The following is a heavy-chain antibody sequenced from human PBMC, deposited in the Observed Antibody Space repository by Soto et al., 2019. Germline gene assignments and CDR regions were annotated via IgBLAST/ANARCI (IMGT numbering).Heavy chain of an antibody. CDR3: ARDGGAAVTFDY. D-gene: IGHD6-13*01. CDR2: ISYSGGTI. V-gene: IGHV3-30-3*01. CDR1: GFTFSTYS. J-gene: IGHJ4*02. Sequence: PGGSLRLSCSASGFTFSTYSMQWVRQAPDKGLEWLAVISYSGGTIFYADSVRGRFTISRDNAKNTLNLQMNSLRPGDTAVYYCARDGGAAVTFDYWGRGTLVTVSS.